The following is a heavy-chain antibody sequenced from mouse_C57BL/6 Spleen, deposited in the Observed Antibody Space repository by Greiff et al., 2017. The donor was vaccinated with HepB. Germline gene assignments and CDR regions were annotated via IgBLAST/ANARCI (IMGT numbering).Heavy chain of an antibody. CDR3: ARIDYDGGYYFDY. D-gene: IGHD2-4*01. V-gene: IGHV14-3*01. Sequence: VQLKESVAELVRPGASVKLSCTASGFNIKNTYMHWVKQRPEQGLEWIGRIDPANGNTKYAPKFQGKATITADTSSNTAYLQLSSLTSEDTAIYYCARIDYDGGYYFDYWGQGTTLTVSS. CDR1: GFNIKNTY. J-gene: IGHJ2*01. CDR2: IDPANGNT.